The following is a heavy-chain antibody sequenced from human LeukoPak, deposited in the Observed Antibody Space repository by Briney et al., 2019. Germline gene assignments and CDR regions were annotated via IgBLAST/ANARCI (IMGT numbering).Heavy chain of an antibody. D-gene: IGHD6-19*01. Sequence: ASVKVSCKVSGYTFTDYYMHWVQQAPGKGLEWMGLVDPEDGETIYAEKFQGRVTITADTSTDTAYMELSSLRSEDTAVYYCATGYSSGWYGLSSQYFQHWGRGTLVTVSS. CDR3: ATGYSSGWYGLSSQYFQH. J-gene: IGHJ1*01. CDR2: VDPEDGET. CDR1: GYTFTDYY. V-gene: IGHV1-69-2*01.